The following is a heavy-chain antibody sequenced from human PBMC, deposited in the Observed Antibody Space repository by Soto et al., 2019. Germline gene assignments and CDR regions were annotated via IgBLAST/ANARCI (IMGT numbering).Heavy chain of an antibody. Sequence: QVQLQESGPGLVKPSETLSLTCTVSGGSISSYYWSWIRQPPGKGLEWIGYIYYSGSTYYNPSLKSRVTISVDTSKNQFSLKLSSVTAADTAVYYCARFESDEGYFDYWGQGTLVTVSS. D-gene: IGHD3-10*01. CDR2: IYYSGST. CDR3: ARFESDEGYFDY. V-gene: IGHV4-59*12. J-gene: IGHJ4*02. CDR1: GGSISSYY.